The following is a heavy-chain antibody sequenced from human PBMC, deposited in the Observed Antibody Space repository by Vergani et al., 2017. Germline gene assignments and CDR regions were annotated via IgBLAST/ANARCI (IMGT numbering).Heavy chain of an antibody. CDR1: GFTFSSYA. J-gene: IGHJ4*02. CDR3: AKLEDIVVVPAAMPFFDY. V-gene: IGHV3-23*04. D-gene: IGHD2-2*01. Sequence: VQLVESGGNVVQSGTSLRLSCAASGFTFSSYAMSWVRQAPGKGLEWVSAISGSGGSTYYADSVKGRFTISRDNSKNTLYLQMNSLRAEDTAVYYCAKLEDIVVVPAAMPFFDYWGQGTLVTVSS. CDR2: ISGSGGST.